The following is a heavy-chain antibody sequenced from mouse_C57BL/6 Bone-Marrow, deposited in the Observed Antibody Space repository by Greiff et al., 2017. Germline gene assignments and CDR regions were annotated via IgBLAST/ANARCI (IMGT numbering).Heavy chain of an antibody. CDR3: ARPSDGWLPYYAMDY. D-gene: IGHD2-3*01. CDR2: ISDGGSYT. V-gene: IGHV5-4*01. J-gene: IGHJ4*01. Sequence: EVQLQESGGGLVKPGGSLKLSCAASGFTFSSYAMSWVRQTPEKRLEWVATISDGGSYTYYPDNVKGRFTISRDNAKNNLYLQMSHLKSEDTAMYYCARPSDGWLPYYAMDYWGQGTSVTVSS. CDR1: GFTFSSYA.